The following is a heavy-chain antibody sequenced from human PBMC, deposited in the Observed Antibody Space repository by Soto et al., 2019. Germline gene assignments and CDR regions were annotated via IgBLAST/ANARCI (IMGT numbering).Heavy chain of an antibody. J-gene: IGHJ4*02. CDR2: ISGSGGST. D-gene: IGHD4-17*01. Sequence: EVQLLESGGGLVQLGGSLRLSCAASGFTFSSYAMSWVRQAPGKGLEWVSAISGSGGSTYYADSVKGRFTISRDNSKNTLYLQMNSLRAEDTAVYYCAKDYYGDYVRMYYFDYWGQGTLVTVSS. CDR1: GFTFSSYA. CDR3: AKDYYGDYVRMYYFDY. V-gene: IGHV3-23*01.